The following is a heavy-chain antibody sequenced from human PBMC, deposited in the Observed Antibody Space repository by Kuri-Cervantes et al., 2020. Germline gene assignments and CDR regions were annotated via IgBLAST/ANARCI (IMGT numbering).Heavy chain of an antibody. D-gene: IGHD1-26*01. CDR2: ISYDGSNK. CDR3: ARDGGSYFDY. CDR1: GFTFSSYA. V-gene: IGHV3-30-3*01. J-gene: IGHJ4*02. Sequence: GGSLRLSCAASGFTFSSYAMHWVRQAPGKGLEWVAVISYDGSNKYYADSVKGRFTISRDNSKNTLYLQMNSLRAKDTAVYYCARDGGSYFDYWGQGTLVTVSS.